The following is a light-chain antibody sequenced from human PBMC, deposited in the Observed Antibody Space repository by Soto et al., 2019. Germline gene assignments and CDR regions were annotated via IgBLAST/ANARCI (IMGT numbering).Light chain of an antibody. J-gene: IGKJ3*01. CDR1: QSVSSN. CDR3: PQYNNWPG. CDR2: GAS. V-gene: IGKV3-15*01. Sequence: EIVMTQSPATLSVSPGERATLSCRASQSVSSNLAWYQQKPGQAPRLLIYGASTRATGIPARFSGSGSGTEFTLTISSLQSEDFAVYYCPQYNNWPGFGPGTKVDIK.